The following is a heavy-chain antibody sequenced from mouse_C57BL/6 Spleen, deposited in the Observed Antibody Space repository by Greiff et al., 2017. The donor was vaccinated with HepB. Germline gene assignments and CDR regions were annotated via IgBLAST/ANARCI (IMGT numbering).Heavy chain of an antibody. V-gene: IGHV1-80*01. CDR3: ARPPYYYGSRYAMDY. Sequence: VQLQQSGAELVKPGASVKISCKASGYAFSSYWMNWVKQRPGKGLEWIGQIYPGDGDTNYNGKFKGKATLTADKSSSTAYMQLSSLTSEDSAVYFCARPPYYYGSRYAMDYWGQGTSVTVSS. D-gene: IGHD1-1*01. CDR2: IYPGDGDT. CDR1: GYAFSSYW. J-gene: IGHJ4*01.